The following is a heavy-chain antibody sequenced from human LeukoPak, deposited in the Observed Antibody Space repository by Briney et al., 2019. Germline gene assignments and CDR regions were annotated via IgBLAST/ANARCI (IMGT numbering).Heavy chain of an antibody. J-gene: IGHJ5*02. Sequence: ASVKVSCKASGYTFTGYYMHWVRQAPGQGLEWMGWINPNSGGTNYAQKFQGRVTMTRDTSISTAYMELSSLRSEDTAVYYCAAAAYPSPYGSGSYGWFDPWGQGTLVTVSS. CDR1: GYTFTGYY. CDR3: AAAAYPSPYGSGSYGWFDP. CDR2: INPNSGGT. V-gene: IGHV1-2*02. D-gene: IGHD3-10*01.